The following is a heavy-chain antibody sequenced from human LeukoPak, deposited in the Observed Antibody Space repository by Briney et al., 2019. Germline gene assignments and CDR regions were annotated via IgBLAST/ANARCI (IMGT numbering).Heavy chain of an antibody. CDR3: ARRQISYYDILTGPFDAFDI. CDR2: IYYSGST. J-gene: IGHJ3*02. D-gene: IGHD3-9*01. Sequence: SETLSLTCTVSGGSISSSSYYWGWIRQPPGKGLEWIGSIYYSGSTYYNPSLKSRVTISVDTSKNQFSLKLSSATAADTAVYYCARRQISYYDILTGPFDAFDIWGQGTMVTVSS. CDR1: GGSISSSSYY. V-gene: IGHV4-39*07.